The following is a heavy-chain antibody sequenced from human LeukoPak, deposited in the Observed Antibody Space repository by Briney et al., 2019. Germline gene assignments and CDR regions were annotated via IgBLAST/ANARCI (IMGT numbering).Heavy chain of an antibody. J-gene: IGHJ6*02. CDR1: GYTFTSYA. CDR2: INAGNGNT. CDR3: ARPAELSRGYSYGYPFYGMDV. D-gene: IGHD5-18*01. V-gene: IGHV1-3*01. Sequence: GASVKVSCKASGYTFTSYAMHWVRQAPGQRLEWMGWINAGNGNTKYSQKFQGRVTITRDTSASTAYMELSSLRSEDTAVYYCARPAELSRGYSYGYPFYGMDVWGQGTTVTVSS.